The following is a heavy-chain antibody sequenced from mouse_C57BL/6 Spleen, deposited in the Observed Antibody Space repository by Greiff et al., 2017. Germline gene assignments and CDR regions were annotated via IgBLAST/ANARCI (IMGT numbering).Heavy chain of an antibody. CDR3: ARSSTMVTRFWFAY. Sequence: VQLQQSGPELVKPGASVKISCKASGYAFSSSWMNWVKQRPGKGLEWIGRIYPGDGDTNYNGKFKGKATLTADKSSSTAYMQLISLTSEDSAVYICARSSTMVTRFWFAYWGQGTLVTVSA. CDR1: GYAFSSSW. CDR2: IYPGDGDT. D-gene: IGHD2-2*01. V-gene: IGHV1-82*01. J-gene: IGHJ3*01.